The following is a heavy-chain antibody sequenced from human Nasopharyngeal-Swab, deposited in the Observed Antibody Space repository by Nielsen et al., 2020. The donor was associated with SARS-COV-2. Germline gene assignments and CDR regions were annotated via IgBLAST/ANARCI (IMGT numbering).Heavy chain of an antibody. Sequence: GGSLRLSCAASGFTFDDYAMHWVRQAPGKGLEWVSGISWNSGSIGYADSVKGRFTISRDNAKKSLYLQMNSLRAEDTAVYYCARGRARIVGATDFDYWGQGTLATVSS. CDR3: ARGRARIVGATDFDY. J-gene: IGHJ4*02. CDR2: ISWNSGSI. CDR1: GFTFDDYA. V-gene: IGHV3-9*01. D-gene: IGHD1-26*01.